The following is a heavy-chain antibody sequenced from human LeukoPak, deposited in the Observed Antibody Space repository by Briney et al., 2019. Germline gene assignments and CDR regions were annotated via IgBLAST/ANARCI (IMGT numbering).Heavy chain of an antibody. CDR3: AHRRSGYDWNHGDFDY. J-gene: IGHJ4*02. V-gene: IGHV2-5*02. Sequence: ESGPTLVNPTQTLTLTFSFSGFSLTTRPLGVGWIRQPPGKGLEWLAVIYWDDDKRYNPSLKTRLTVTTATSKNQVVLIMTNVDPVDTATYYCAHRRSGYDWNHGDFDYWGQGTLVTVSS. D-gene: IGHD1-20*01. CDR2: IYWDDDK. CDR1: GFSLTTRPLG.